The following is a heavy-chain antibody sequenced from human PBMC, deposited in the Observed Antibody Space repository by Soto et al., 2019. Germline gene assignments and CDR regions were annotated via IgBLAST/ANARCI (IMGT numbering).Heavy chain of an antibody. J-gene: IGHJ4*02. CDR2: IRSKANSYAT. D-gene: IGHD1-26*01. CDR3: TSKGATVDY. Sequence: VQLVESGGGLVQPGGSLKLSCAASGFTFSGSAMHWVRQASGKGLEWVGRIRSKANSYATAYAASVKGRFTISRDDSKNTAYLQMNSLKTEDTAVYYCTSKGATVDYWGQGTLVTVSS. CDR1: GFTFSGSA. V-gene: IGHV3-73*02.